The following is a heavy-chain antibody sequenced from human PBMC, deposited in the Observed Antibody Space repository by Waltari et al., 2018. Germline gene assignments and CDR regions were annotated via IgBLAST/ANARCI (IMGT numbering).Heavy chain of an antibody. CDR2: VIPIFGTA. V-gene: IGHV1-69*14. CDR1: GGTVSSYA. CDR3: ARGAREWNRLNY. D-gene: IGHD3-3*01. J-gene: IGHJ4*02. Sequence: QVQLVQSGAEVKKPGSSVKVSCKASGGTVSSYAISWVRQAPGQGLEWMGGVIPIFGTANYAQKFQGRVTITADKSTSTAYMDLSSLRSEDTAVYYCARGAREWNRLNYWGQGTLVTVSS.